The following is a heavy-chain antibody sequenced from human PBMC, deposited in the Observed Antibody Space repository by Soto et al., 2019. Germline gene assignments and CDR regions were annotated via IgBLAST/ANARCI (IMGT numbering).Heavy chain of an antibody. Sequence: EVQLVESGGGLVKPGGSLRLSCAASGFTFSNALMTWVRQAPGKGLEWVGRVKSKSDGGTTDYAAPVKGRFTISRDDPANTLYLQMHSLPADDTGMSYCTTGSTGRDYWGQGTLVTFSS. CDR1: GFTFSNAL. V-gene: IGHV3-15*01. D-gene: IGHD4-4*01. CDR2: VKSKSDGGTT. J-gene: IGHJ4*02. CDR3: TTGSTGRDY.